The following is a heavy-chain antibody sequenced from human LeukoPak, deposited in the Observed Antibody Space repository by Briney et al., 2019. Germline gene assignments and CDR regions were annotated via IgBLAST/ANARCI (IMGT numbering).Heavy chain of an antibody. Sequence: GASVKVSCKASGYIFTGYYMHWVRQAPGQGLEWMGWINPNSGDTNYAQKFQGRVTMTRDTSISTAYMELSRLRSDDTAVYYCARRSGAGAFDMWGQGTMVTVSS. V-gene: IGHV1-2*02. CDR2: INPNSGDT. D-gene: IGHD3-10*01. J-gene: IGHJ3*02. CDR3: ARRSGAGAFDM. CDR1: GYIFTGYY.